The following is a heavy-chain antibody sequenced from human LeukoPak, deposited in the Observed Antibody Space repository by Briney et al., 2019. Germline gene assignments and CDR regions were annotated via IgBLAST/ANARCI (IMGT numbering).Heavy chain of an antibody. CDR1: GGSISSGDYY. CDR3: ARAPRDTNSWYYFDY. V-gene: IGHV4-31*02. CDR2: IYYSGDT. D-gene: IGHD5-18*01. Sequence: SQTLSLTCTVSGGSISSGDYYSSWVRQHPGKGLEWIGYIYYSGDTYYNPSLKSRVTISVDTSKNQFSLKLSSVTAADTAVYYCARAPRDTNSWYYFDYWGQGTLVSVSS. J-gene: IGHJ4*02.